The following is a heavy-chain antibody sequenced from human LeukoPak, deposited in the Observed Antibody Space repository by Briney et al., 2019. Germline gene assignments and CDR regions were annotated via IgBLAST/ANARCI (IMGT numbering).Heavy chain of an antibody. CDR1: GGSFSGYY. CDR2: INHSGST. D-gene: IGHD3-10*01. CDR3: AGSRDIGFGELYYYYYYGMDV. V-gene: IGHV4-34*01. Sequence: SETLSLTCAVYGGSFSGYYWSWIRQPPGKGLEWIGEINHSGSTNYNPSLKSRVTISVDTSKNQFSLKLSSVTAADTAVYYCAGSRDIGFGELYYYYYYGMDVWGQGTTVTVSS. J-gene: IGHJ6*02.